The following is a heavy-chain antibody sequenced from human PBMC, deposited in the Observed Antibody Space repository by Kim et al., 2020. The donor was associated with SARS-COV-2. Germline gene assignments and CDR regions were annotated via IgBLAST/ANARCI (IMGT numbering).Heavy chain of an antibody. CDR3: ASPSSGTRYYYGMDV. V-gene: IGHV5-10-1*01. CDR2: IDPSDSYT. D-gene: IGHD6-13*01. J-gene: IGHJ6*02. CDR1: GYSFTSYW. Sequence: GESLKISCKGSGYSFTSYWISWVRQMPGKGLEWMGRIDPSDSYTNYSPSFQGHVTISADKSISTAYLQWSSLKASDTAMYYCASPSSGTRYYYGMDVWGQGTTVIVSS.